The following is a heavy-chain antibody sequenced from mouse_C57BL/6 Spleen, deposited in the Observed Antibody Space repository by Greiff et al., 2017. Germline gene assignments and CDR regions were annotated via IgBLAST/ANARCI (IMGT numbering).Heavy chain of an antibody. CDR1: GYTFTSYW. CDR2: IDPSDSYT. J-gene: IGHJ4*01. CDR3: ARSSSGDY. Sequence: VQLQQPGAELVMPGASVKLSCKASGYTFTSYWMHWVKQRPGQGLEWIGEIDPSDSYTNYNQKFKGKSTLTVDKSSSTAYMQLSSLTSEDSAVYFCARSSSGDYWGQGTSVTVSS. D-gene: IGHD6-1*01. V-gene: IGHV1-69*01.